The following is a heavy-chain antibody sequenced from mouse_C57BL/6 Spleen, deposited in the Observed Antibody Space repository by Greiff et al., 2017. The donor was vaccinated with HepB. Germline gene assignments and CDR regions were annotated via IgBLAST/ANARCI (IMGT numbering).Heavy chain of an antibody. CDR1: GYTFTDYY. Sequence: VQLKESGPVLVKPGASVKMSCKASGYTFTDYYMNWVKQSHGKSLEWIGVINPYNGGTSYNQKFKGKATLTVDKSSSTAYMELNSLTSEDSAVYYCARRDYGSSYVLYYAMDYWGQGTSVTVSS. J-gene: IGHJ4*01. CDR2: INPYNGGT. D-gene: IGHD1-1*01. CDR3: ARRDYGSSYVLYYAMDY. V-gene: IGHV1-19*01.